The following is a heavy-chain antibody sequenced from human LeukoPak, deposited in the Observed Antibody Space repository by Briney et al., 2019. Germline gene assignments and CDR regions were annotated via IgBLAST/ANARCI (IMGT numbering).Heavy chain of an antibody. CDR1: GDSFTDYY. CDR3: ARIAIGGGEWHFDS. V-gene: IGHV1-2*02. Sequence: ASVKVSCKASGDSFTDYYMHWVRQAPGQGLEWMGCINPKSGGTNYAQTFQGRVTMTRDTSIRTAYMELSRLRGDDTAVYYCARIAIGGGEWHFDSWGQGTLVTVSS. CDR2: INPKSGGT. J-gene: IGHJ4*02. D-gene: IGHD3-16*01.